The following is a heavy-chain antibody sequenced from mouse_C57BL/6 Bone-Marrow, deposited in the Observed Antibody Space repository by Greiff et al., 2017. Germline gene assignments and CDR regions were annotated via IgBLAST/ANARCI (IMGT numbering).Heavy chain of an antibody. CDR1: GFTFSDFY. V-gene: IGHV7-1*01. D-gene: IGHD1-1*01. Sequence: EVHLVESGGGLVQSGRSLRLSCATSGFTFSDFYMEWVRQAPGKGLEWIAASRNKANDYTKEYSASVKGRFIVSRDTSQSILYLLMHALRAEDSAIYYCSRDAYYGSSYWYFDVWGTGTTVTVSS. CDR3: SRDAYYGSSYWYFDV. J-gene: IGHJ1*03. CDR2: SRNKANDYTK.